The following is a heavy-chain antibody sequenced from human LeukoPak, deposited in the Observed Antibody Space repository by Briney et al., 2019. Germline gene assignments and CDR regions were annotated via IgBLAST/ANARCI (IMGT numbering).Heavy chain of an antibody. Sequence: SQTLSLTCTVSGGSISSGSYYWSWIRQPAGKGLEWIGRIYTSGSTNYNPSLKSRVTISVDTSKNQFSLKLSSVTAADTAVYYCARGLAPRFTFDYGGQGTLVTVSS. D-gene: IGHD6-19*01. CDR3: ARGLAPRFTFDY. J-gene: IGHJ4*02. CDR2: IYTSGST. CDR1: GGSISSGSYY. V-gene: IGHV4-61*02.